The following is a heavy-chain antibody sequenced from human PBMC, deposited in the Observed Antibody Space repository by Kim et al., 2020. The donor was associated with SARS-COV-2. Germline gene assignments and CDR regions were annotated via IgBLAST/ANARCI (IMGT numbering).Heavy chain of an antibody. V-gene: IGHV3-30*18. CDR2: ISYDGSNY. Sequence: GGSLRLSCAASGFTFRSFGMHWVRQAPGKGLEWVAVISYDGSNYYYEDSVQGRFTISIDNSKNTVYLQMNSLRAEDKAAYYCAKDRLGAMGGWFILFVLDYGGQGTQVTVSS. D-gene: IGHD1-26*01. CDR1: GFTFRSFG. J-gene: IGHJ4*02. CDR3: AKDRLGAMGGWFILFVLDY.